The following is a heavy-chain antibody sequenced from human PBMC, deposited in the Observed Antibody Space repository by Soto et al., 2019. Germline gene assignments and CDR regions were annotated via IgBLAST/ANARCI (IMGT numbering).Heavy chain of an antibody. J-gene: IGHJ4*02. Sequence: SETLSLTCTVSGGSISSSSYYWGWIRQPPGKGLEWIGSTYYSGSTYYNPSLKSRVTISVDTSKNQFSLKLSSVTAADTAVYYCARLVAYDFWSGYQPTLDYWGQGTLVTVSS. CDR1: GGSISSSSYY. CDR3: ARLVAYDFWSGYQPTLDY. CDR2: TYYSGST. V-gene: IGHV4-39*01. D-gene: IGHD3-3*01.